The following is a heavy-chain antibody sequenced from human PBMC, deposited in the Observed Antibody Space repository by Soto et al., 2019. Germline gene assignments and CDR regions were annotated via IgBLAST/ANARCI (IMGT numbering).Heavy chain of an antibody. V-gene: IGHV3-33*01. CDR2: IWYDGSNK. CDR3: AGLSSSRAFDI. CDR1: GFTFSSYG. J-gene: IGHJ3*02. D-gene: IGHD6-13*01. Sequence: PGGSLRLSCAASGFTFSSYGMHWVRQAPGKGLEWVAVIWYDGSNKYYADSVKGRFTISRDNSKNTLYLQMNSLRAEDTAVYYCAGLSSSRAFDIWGQGTMVTVSS.